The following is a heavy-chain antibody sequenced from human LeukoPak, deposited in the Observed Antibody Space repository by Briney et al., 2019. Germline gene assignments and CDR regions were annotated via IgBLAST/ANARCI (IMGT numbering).Heavy chain of an antibody. V-gene: IGHV3-23*01. CDR1: GFTFSSYA. D-gene: IGHD2-2*01. CDR3: AKCPNLVVPAAWFDY. Sequence: GGSLRLSCAASGFTFSSYAMSWVRQAPGKGLEWVSAISGSGGSTYYADSVKGRLTISRDNSKNTLYLQMNSLRAEDTAVYYCAKCPNLVVPAAWFDYWGQGTLVTVSS. J-gene: IGHJ4*02. CDR2: ISGSGGST.